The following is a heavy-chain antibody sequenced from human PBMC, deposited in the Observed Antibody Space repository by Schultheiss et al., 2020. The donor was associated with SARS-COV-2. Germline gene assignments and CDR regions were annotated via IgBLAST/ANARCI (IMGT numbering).Heavy chain of an antibody. J-gene: IGHJ6*02. CDR2: INHSGST. Sequence: SETLSLTCAVYGGSFSGYYWSWIRQSPGKGLEWIGEINHSGSTNYNPSLKSRVTISVDTSKNQFSLKLSSVTAADTAVYYCASGVRVATPIGYYYYGMDVWGQGTTVTVSS. CDR3: ASGVRVATPIGYYYYGMDV. CDR1: GGSFSGYY. D-gene: IGHD5-12*01. V-gene: IGHV4-34*01.